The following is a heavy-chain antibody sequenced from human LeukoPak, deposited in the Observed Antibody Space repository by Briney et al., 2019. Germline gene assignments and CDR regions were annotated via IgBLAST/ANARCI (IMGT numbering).Heavy chain of an antibody. D-gene: IGHD6-13*01. CDR1: GFTFSSFG. J-gene: IGHJ4*02. V-gene: IGHV3-33*08. CDR2: IWYDGSNE. CDR3: ARDRDGNRVAAGTFDY. Sequence: PGGSLRLSCAASGFTFSSFGMHWVRQAPGKGLEWVAVIWYDGSNEYYADSVKGRFTISRDISKNTLYLQMNSLRAEDTAVYYCARDRDGNRVAAGTFDYWGQGTLVTVSS.